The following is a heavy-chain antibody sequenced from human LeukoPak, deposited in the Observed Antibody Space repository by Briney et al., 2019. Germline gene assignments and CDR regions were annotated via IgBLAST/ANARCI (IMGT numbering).Heavy chain of an antibody. CDR1: GGSISSGGYY. V-gene: IGHV4-31*03. CDR2: VYYSGTT. J-gene: IGHJ5*02. Sequence: PSETLSLTCTVSGGSISSGGYYWSWIRQHPGKGLEWIGHVYYSGTTHYNPSLMSRVTISVDTSKNQFSLKLSSVTAADTAVYYCAREFPNWFDPWGQGTLVTVSS. CDR3: AREFPNWFDP.